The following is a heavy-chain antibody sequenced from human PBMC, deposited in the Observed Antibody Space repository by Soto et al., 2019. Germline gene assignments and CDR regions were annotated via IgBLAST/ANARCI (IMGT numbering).Heavy chain of an antibody. CDR1: GFTFSSYG. CDR3: AKTEATVTAYFDY. J-gene: IGHJ4*02. V-gene: IGHV3-30*18. Sequence: PGGSLRLSCAASGFTFSSYGMHWVRQAPGKGLEWVAVISYDGSNKYYADSVKGRFTISRDNSKNTLYLQMNSLRAEDTAVCYCAKTEATVTAYFDYWGQGTLVTVSS. D-gene: IGHD4-4*01. CDR2: ISYDGSNK.